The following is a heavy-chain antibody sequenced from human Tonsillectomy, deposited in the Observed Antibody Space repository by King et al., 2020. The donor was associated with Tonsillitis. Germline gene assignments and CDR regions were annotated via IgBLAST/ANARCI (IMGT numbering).Heavy chain of an antibody. CDR3: AKXNXXLLTHFDY. Sequence: VQLVESGGGLVQPGGSLRLSCAASGFTFSSSVLSWVRQAPGKGLEWVSTISGSGANTYYADSVRGRCTISRDKSKNTLYLQMNSLRAVDTAVYYCAKXNXXLLTHFDYWGQXTXVTVSS. CDR1: GFTFSSSV. J-gene: IGHJ4*02. CDR2: ISGSGANT. V-gene: IGHV3-23*04. D-gene: IGHD3-9*01.